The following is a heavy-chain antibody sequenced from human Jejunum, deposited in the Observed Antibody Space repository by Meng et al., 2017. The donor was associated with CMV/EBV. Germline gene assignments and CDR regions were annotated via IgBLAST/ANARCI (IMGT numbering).Heavy chain of an antibody. CDR2: INAGNGNT. V-gene: IGHV1-3*01. CDR3: ARGEPLVRGVTLTPGAYYYYYGMEV. J-gene: IGHJ6*02. Sequence: HWVRQDPGQRLEWMGWINAGNGNTKYSQNFQGRITITRDTSASTAYMELSRLRSEDTAVYYCARGEPLVRGVTLTPGAYYYYYGMEVWGQGTTVTVSS. D-gene: IGHD3-10*01.